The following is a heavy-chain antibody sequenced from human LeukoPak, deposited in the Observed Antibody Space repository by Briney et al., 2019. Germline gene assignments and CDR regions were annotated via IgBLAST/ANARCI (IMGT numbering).Heavy chain of an antibody. D-gene: IGHD3-10*01. CDR3: ASRIRAKEYYYGMDV. CDR2: VNSDGSGT. Sequence: GGSLRLSCVASGFTFSNYWMHWVRQAPGKGLVWVSRVNSDGSGTKYADSVKGRFTISRDNAKNSLYLQMNSLRAEDTAVYYCASRIRAKEYYYGMDVWGQGTTVTVSS. J-gene: IGHJ6*02. V-gene: IGHV3-74*01. CDR1: GFTFSNYW.